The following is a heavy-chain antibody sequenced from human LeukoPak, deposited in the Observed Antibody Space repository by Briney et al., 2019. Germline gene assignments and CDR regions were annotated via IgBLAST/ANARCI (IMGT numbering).Heavy chain of an antibody. V-gene: IGHV1-2*02. CDR3: ARLRSYRQGYFDY. D-gene: IGHD3-10*01. CDR2: INPNSGGT. J-gene: IGHJ4*02. Sequence: GASVKVSCKASGYTFTGYYMHWVRQAPGQGLEWMGWINPNSGGTNYAQKLQGRVTMTTDTSTSTAYMELRSLRSDDTAVYYCARLRSYRQGYFDYWGQGTLVTVSS. CDR1: GYTFTGYY.